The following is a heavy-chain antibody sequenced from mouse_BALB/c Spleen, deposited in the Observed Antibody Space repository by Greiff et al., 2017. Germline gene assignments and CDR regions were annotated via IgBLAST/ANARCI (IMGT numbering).Heavy chain of an antibody. CDR1: GFTFSSYA. Sequence: EVQLVESGGGLVKPGGSLKLSCAASGFTFSSYAMSWVRQTPEKRLEWVASISSGGSTYYPDSVKGRFTISRDNARNILYLQMSSLRSEDTAMYYCARITTVVPYAMDYWGQGTSVTVSS. V-gene: IGHV5-6-5*01. J-gene: IGHJ4*01. CDR2: ISSGGST. D-gene: IGHD1-1*01. CDR3: ARITTVVPYAMDY.